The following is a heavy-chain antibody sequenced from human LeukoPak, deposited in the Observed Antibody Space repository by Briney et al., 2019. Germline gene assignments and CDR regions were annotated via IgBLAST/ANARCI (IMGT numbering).Heavy chain of an antibody. CDR2: IYTSGST. CDR1: GGSISSGSYY. D-gene: IGHD5-18*01. CDR3: ARVLRGYSYGAEFDY. V-gene: IGHV4-61*02. Sequence: PSETLSLTCTVSGGSISSGSYYWSWIRQPAGKGLEWIGRIYTSGSTNYNPSLKGRVTISVDTSKNQFSLKLSSVTAADTAVYYCARVLRGYSYGAEFDYWGQGTLVTVSS. J-gene: IGHJ4*02.